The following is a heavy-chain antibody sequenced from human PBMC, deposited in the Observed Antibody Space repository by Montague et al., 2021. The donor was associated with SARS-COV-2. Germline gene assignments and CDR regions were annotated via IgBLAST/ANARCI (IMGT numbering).Heavy chain of an antibody. CDR3: VRSVGRRGTLYSSGWSKYPFDF. CDR2: INHRGLT. V-gene: IGHV4-34*01. Sequence: SETLSLTCAVYGESFSEYIWNWIRQPPGKGLEWIGEINHRGLTKYNPSLNSRVTLSVDTSRNQFSLKLNSEAAADTAMYYCVRSVGRRGTLYSSGWSKYPFDFWGQGTLVTVSS. CDR1: GESFSEYI. D-gene: IGHD6-19*01. J-gene: IGHJ4*02.